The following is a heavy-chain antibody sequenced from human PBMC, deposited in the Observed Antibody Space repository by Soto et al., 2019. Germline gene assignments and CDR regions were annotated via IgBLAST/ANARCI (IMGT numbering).Heavy chain of an antibody. CDR1: GFTFSTYP. CDR3: ARVMGYGDYVPDY. J-gene: IGHJ4*02. Sequence: EVQLLESGGGLVQPGGSLRLSCAVSGFTFSTYPMSWVRQAPGKGLEWVSAISASGGSTYSADSVKGRFTISRDDSENTLYLQMNSLRVEDTAVYYCARVMGYGDYVPDYWGQGTLVTVSS. D-gene: IGHD4-17*01. CDR2: ISASGGST. V-gene: IGHV3-23*01.